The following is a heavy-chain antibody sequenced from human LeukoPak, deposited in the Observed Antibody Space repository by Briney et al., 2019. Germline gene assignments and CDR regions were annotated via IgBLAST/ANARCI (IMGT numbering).Heavy chain of an antibody. CDR2: ISAYTGYT. CDR1: EYIFRSYG. Sequence: ASVKVSCKAPEYIFRSYGVSWVRQAPGQGLEWMGWISAYTGYTNYTQRLQGRVTMTTDSSTTTAYMELRSLRSDDTAVYYCARDRGRGLDYRGQGTLVTVSS. J-gene: IGHJ4*02. V-gene: IGHV1-18*01. CDR3: ARDRGRGLDY. D-gene: IGHD1-26*01.